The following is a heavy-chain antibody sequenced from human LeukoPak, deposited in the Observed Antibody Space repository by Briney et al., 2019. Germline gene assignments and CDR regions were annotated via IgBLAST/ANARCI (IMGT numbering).Heavy chain of an antibody. D-gene: IGHD4-17*01. V-gene: IGHV4-39*01. CDR3: AKQSATSSVNDY. CDR1: GGSIGSSSYY. J-gene: IGHJ4*02. CDR2: IFYSGSA. Sequence: PSETLSLTCTVSGGSIGSSSYYWGWIRQPPGKGLEWIGSIFYSGSAYYNPSLKSRVTISIDTSKNQFSLKLNSVTAADTAVYYCAKQSATSSVNDYWGQGTLVTVSS.